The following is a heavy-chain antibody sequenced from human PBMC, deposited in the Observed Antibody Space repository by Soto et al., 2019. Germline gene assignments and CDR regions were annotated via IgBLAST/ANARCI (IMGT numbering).Heavy chain of an antibody. CDR3: ARDLTLRTVTTSFDY. D-gene: IGHD4-17*01. CDR2: TSSRSSTV. J-gene: IGHJ4*02. CDR1: GFTFNTYS. V-gene: IGHV3-48*02. Sequence: EVQLVESGGGLVQPGGSLRLSCVASGFTFNTYSMNWVRQAPGKGLEWVSYTSSRSSTVYYADSVKGRFTITRDDAKSSLYLQMNSLRDEDTAVYYCARDLTLRTVTTSFDYWGQGTLVTVSS.